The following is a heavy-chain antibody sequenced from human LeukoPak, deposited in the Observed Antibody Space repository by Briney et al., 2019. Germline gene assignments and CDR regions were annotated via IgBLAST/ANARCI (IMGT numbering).Heavy chain of an antibody. Sequence: PGGSLRLSCAASGFTFTDYWMHWVRQVPGKGLVWVSHITSDGSSTGYADSAKGRFTISRDNAKNTLFLQMNSLRAEDTALYYCVRDTPGVGIDYWGQGTLLTVSS. CDR3: VRDTPGVGIDY. D-gene: IGHD1-14*01. CDR2: ITSDGSST. J-gene: IGHJ4*02. CDR1: GFTFTDYW. V-gene: IGHV3-74*01.